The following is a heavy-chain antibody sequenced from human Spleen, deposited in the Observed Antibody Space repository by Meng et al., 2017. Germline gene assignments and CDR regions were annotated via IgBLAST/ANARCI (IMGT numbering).Heavy chain of an antibody. D-gene: IGHD3-10*01. CDR1: GYTFTGYY. CDR3: ARVFMVRGVITTDY. Sequence: ASVKVSCKASGYTFTGYYMHWVRQAPGQGLEWMGIINPSGGSTSYAQKFQGRVTMTRDTSTSTVYMELSSLRSDDTAVYSCARVFMVRGVITTDYWGQGTLVTVSS. V-gene: IGHV1-46*01. J-gene: IGHJ4*02. CDR2: INPSGGST.